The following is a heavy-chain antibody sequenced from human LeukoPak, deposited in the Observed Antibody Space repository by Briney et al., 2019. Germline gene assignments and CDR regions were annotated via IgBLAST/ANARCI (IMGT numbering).Heavy chain of an antibody. Sequence: GGSLRLSCAASGFTFSSYDMHWVRQATGKGLEWVSAIGTAGDTYYPGSVKGRFTISRENAKNSLYLQMNSLRAGDTAVYYCARGRNTVYCSGGSCYFDYWGQGTLVTVSS. V-gene: IGHV3-13*01. D-gene: IGHD2-15*01. CDR3: ARGRNTVYCSGGSCYFDY. CDR2: IGTAGDT. J-gene: IGHJ4*02. CDR1: GFTFSSYD.